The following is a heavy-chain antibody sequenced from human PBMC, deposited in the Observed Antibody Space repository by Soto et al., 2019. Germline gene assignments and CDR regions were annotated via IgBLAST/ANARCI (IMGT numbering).Heavy chain of an antibody. CDR2: ISYDGSNK. J-gene: IGHJ6*02. D-gene: IGHD6-19*01. Sequence: QVQLVESGGGVVQPGRSLRLSCAASGFTFSSYAMHWVRQAPGKGLEWVAVISYDGSNKYYADSVKGRFTISRDNSKNTLYLQMNSLRAEDTAVYYCASVAGNYYYYYGMDVWGQGTTVTVSS. V-gene: IGHV3-30-3*01. CDR3: ASVAGNYYYYYGMDV. CDR1: GFTFSSYA.